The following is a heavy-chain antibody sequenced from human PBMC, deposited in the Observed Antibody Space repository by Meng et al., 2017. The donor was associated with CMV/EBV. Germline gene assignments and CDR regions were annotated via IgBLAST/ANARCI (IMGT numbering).Heavy chain of an antibody. CDR1: GYTFTSYG. CDR2: IKSKTDGGTT. CDR3: TTLYYYDSSGLNY. Sequence: SCKASGYTFTSYGISWVRQAPGQGLEWVGRIKSKTDGGTTDYAAPVKGRFTISRDDSKNTLYLQMNSLKTEDTAVYYCTTLYYYDSSGLNYWGQGTLVTVSS. V-gene: IGHV3-15*01. J-gene: IGHJ4*02. D-gene: IGHD3-22*01.